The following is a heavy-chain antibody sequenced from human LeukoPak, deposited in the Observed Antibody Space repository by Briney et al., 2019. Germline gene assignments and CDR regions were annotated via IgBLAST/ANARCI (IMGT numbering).Heavy chain of an antibody. Sequence: PSETLSLTCAVYGGSFSGYYWSWIRQPPGKGLEWIGEINHSGSTNYNPSLKSRVTISVDTSKNQFSLKLSSVTAADTAVYYCAKGEDGSGSYYYGYWGQGTLVTVSS. V-gene: IGHV4-34*01. J-gene: IGHJ4*02. CDR3: AKGEDGSGSYYYGY. CDR1: GGSFSGYY. CDR2: INHSGST. D-gene: IGHD3-10*01.